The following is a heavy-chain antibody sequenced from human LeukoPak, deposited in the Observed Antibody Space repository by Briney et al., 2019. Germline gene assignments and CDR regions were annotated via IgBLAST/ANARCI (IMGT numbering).Heavy chain of an antibody. J-gene: IGHJ4*02. CDR1: GFTFSSYG. D-gene: IGHD4-17*01. CDR3: AKGPYGDYDY. Sequence: PGRSLRLSCAASGFTFSSYGMHWVRQALGKGLEWVAVISYDGSNKYYADSVKGRFTISRDNSKNTLYLQMNSLRAEDTAVYYCAKGPYGDYDYWGQGTLVTVSS. V-gene: IGHV3-30*18. CDR2: ISYDGSNK.